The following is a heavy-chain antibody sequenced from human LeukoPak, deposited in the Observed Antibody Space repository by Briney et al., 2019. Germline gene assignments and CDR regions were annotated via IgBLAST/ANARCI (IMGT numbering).Heavy chain of an antibody. CDR2: ISAYNGNT. D-gene: IGHD6-13*01. Sequence: ASVKVSCKPSGYTFTSYSITWVRHAPGQGLEWMGWISAYNGNTNYAQKLQGRVIMTTDTSTSTAYMELRSLRSDDTAVYYCARGGSSWYLFDYWGQGTLVTVSS. CDR3: ARGGSSWYLFDY. J-gene: IGHJ4*02. CDR1: GYTFTSYS. V-gene: IGHV1-18*01.